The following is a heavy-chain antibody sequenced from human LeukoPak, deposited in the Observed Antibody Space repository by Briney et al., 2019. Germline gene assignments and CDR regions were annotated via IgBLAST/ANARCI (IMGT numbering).Heavy chain of an antibody. CDR1: GFTFSRSA. CDR3: ARDYDCEDAGGFDY. J-gene: IGHJ4*02. D-gene: IGHD2-21*02. V-gene: IGHV3-30*04. Sequence: PGGSLRLSCAASGFTFSRSAMHWVRQAPGKGLEWVAIISYDGGNKYYADSVKGRFTISRDNSKNTLYLQMNSLRAEDTAVYYCARDYDCEDAGGFDYWGQGTLVTVSS. CDR2: ISYDGGNK.